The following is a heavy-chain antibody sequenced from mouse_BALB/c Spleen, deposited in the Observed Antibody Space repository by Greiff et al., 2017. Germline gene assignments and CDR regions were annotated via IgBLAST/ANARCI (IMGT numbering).Heavy chain of an antibody. Sequence: QVQLKESGPGLVAPSQSLSITCTVSGFSLTSYDISWIRQPPGKGLEWLGVIWTGGGTNYNSAFMSRLSISKDNSKSQVFLKMNSLQTDDTAIYYCVRGDPEASFAYWGQGTLVTVSA. CDR3: VRGDPEASFAY. V-gene: IGHV2-9-2*01. CDR2: IWTGGGT. D-gene: IGHD6-1*01. J-gene: IGHJ3*01. CDR1: GFSLTSYD.